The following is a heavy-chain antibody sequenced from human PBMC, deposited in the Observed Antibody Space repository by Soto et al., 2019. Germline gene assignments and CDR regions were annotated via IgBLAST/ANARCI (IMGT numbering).Heavy chain of an antibody. V-gene: IGHV4-59*01. CDR1: GGSISINY. Sequence: LXLTCTVSGGSISINYWTWIRQPPGKGLEWIGYVYNSGSTNYNPSLKSRVTISEDTSKSQFSLKVNSMTAADTAVYYCARYRREAVAGYTLDNSGQGNLVTVSS. J-gene: IGHJ4*02. CDR2: VYNSGST. D-gene: IGHD6-13*01. CDR3: ARYRREAVAGYTLDN.